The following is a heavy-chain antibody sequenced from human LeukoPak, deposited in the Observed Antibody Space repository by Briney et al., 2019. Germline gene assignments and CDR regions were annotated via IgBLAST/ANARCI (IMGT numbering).Heavy chain of an antibody. D-gene: IGHD3-10*01. Sequence: PGGSLRLSCAASGFTFSSYAMHWVRQAPGKGLEWVAVISYDGSNKYYADSVKGRFTISRDNSKNTLYLQMNSQRAEDTAVYYCARALGGFGEHYFDYWGQGTLVTVSS. CDR3: ARALGGFGEHYFDY. J-gene: IGHJ4*02. CDR2: ISYDGSNK. CDR1: GFTFSSYA. V-gene: IGHV3-30-3*01.